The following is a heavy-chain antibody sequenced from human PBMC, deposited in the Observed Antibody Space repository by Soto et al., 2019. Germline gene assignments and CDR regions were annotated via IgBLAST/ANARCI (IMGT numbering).Heavy chain of an antibody. CDR3: ARWRESNYYDSSGCDYWYFDL. V-gene: IGHV1-69*13. Sequence: SGKVSVKASGGTSSSYAISWVRQAPGQGLEWMGGIIPIFGTANYAQKFQGRVTITADESTSTAYMELSSLRSEDTAVYYCARWRESNYYDSSGCDYWYFDLWGRGTLVTVSS. J-gene: IGHJ2*01. CDR2: IIPIFGTA. D-gene: IGHD3-22*01. CDR1: GGTSSSYA.